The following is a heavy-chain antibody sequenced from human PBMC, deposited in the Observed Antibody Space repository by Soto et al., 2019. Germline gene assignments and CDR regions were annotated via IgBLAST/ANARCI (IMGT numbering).Heavy chain of an antibody. V-gene: IGHV3-23*01. CDR2: ISSTGGST. Sequence: LRLSCAASGFTFSTSAMSWVRQAPEKGLEWVSTISSTGGSTYYADSVKGRFTISRDNSKNTLFLQVNSLRAEDTAVYYCAKGGTVVHTWFDPWGQGTLVTVSS. CDR3: AKGGTVVHTWFDP. J-gene: IGHJ5*02. D-gene: IGHD2-2*01. CDR1: GFTFSTSA.